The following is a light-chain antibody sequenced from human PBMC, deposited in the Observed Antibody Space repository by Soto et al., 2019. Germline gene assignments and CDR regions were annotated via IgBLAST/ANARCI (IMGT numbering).Light chain of an antibody. CDR2: GAS. J-gene: IGKJ1*01. Sequence: EIVLTQSPGTLSLSPGEGATLSCRASQSVSTNFFAWYQQKPGQAPRLLIYGASTRATGIPDRFSGSGSGTDLTLTISRLEPEDFAVYYCQQYGRTSWTFGQGTKV. CDR1: QSVSTNF. CDR3: QQYGRTSWT. V-gene: IGKV3-20*01.